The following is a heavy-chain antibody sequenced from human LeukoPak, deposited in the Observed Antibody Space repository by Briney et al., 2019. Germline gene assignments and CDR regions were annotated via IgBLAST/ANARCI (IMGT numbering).Heavy chain of an antibody. Sequence: SETLSLTCTVSGGSISGYYWIWIRESPGKGLEWLGYIYYSGSTTYNPSLKSRATISVGTSKNQFSLKLSSVTAADTTVYYCARSDYGGNSGFDYWGQGILVTVSS. J-gene: IGHJ4*02. CDR2: IYYSGST. CDR1: GGSISGYY. V-gene: IGHV4-59*01. D-gene: IGHD4-23*01. CDR3: ARSDYGGNSGFDY.